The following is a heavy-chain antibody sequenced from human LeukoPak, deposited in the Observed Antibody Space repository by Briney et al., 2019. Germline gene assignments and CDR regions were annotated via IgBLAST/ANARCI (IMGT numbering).Heavy chain of an antibody. Sequence: SVKVSCKASGGTFSSYAISWVRQAPGQGLEWMGRIIPIFGTANYAQKFQGRVTITTDESTSTAYMELSSLRSEDTAVYYCARASYYYDSSEKSAFDIWGQGTMVTFSS. J-gene: IGHJ3*02. CDR3: ARASYYYDSSEKSAFDI. CDR2: IIPIFGTA. V-gene: IGHV1-69*05. D-gene: IGHD3-22*01. CDR1: GGTFSSYA.